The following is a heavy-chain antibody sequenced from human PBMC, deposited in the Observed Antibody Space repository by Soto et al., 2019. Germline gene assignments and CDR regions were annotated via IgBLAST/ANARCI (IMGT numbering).Heavy chain of an antibody. CDR1: GFTFSSYS. V-gene: IGHV3-48*01. CDR3: AKEVVNYYDSSGTH. Sequence: GGSLRLSCAASGFTFSSYSMNWVRQAPGKGLEWVSYISSSSSTINYAESVKGRFTISRDNSKNTLYLQMNSLRAEDTAVYYCAKEVVNYYDSSGTHWGQGTLVTVSS. CDR2: ISSSSSTI. J-gene: IGHJ4*02. D-gene: IGHD3-22*01.